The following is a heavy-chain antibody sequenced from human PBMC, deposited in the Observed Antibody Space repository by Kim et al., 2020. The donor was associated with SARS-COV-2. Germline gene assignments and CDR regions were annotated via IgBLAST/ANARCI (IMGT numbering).Heavy chain of an antibody. CDR2: ISGSGGST. Sequence: GGSLRLSCAASGFTFSSYAMSWVRQAPGKGLEWVSAISGSGGSTYYADSVKGRFTISRDNSKNTLYLQMNSLRAEDTAVYYCAKVTNTIFGVVTDFNYGMDVWGQGTTVTVSS. V-gene: IGHV3-23*01. D-gene: IGHD3-3*01. CDR3: AKVTNTIFGVVTDFNYGMDV. J-gene: IGHJ6*02. CDR1: GFTFSSYA.